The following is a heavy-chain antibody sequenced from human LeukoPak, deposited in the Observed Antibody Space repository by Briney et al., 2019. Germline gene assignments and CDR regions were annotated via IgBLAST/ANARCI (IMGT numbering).Heavy chain of an antibody. CDR1: GGSISSGDYY. V-gene: IGHV4-30-4*01. D-gene: IGHD1-1*01. CDR2: IFYSGST. Sequence: KSSQTLSLTCTVSGGSISSGDYYWSWIRQPPGKGLEWIGYIFYSGSTYYNPSLKSRVTISVDTSKNQFSLKLSSVTAADTAVYYCARLTGDNWNDTPKGGWFDPWGQGTLVTVSS. CDR3: ARLTGDNWNDTPKGGWFDP. J-gene: IGHJ5*02.